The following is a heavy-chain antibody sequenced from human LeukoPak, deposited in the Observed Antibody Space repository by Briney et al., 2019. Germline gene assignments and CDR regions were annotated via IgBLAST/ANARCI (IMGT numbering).Heavy chain of an antibody. D-gene: IGHD6-13*01. V-gene: IGHV1-69*05. CDR1: GGTFSSYA. CDR3: AIAVLGSWYFDP. Sequence: SVKVSCKASGGTFSSYAISWVRQAPGQGLEWMGGVIPIFGTANNAQKFQGRGTFTTDESTSTAYMELSSLRSEDTAVYYCAIAVLGSWYFDPWGQGTLVTVSS. CDR2: VIPIFGTA. J-gene: IGHJ5*02.